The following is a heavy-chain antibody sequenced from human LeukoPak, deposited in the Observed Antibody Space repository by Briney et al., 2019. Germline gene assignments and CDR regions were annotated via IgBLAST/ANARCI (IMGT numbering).Heavy chain of an antibody. Sequence: SETLSLTCAVYGGSFSGYYWTWIRQPPGKGLEWIGEINHSGSTNYNPSLKSRVTISVDTSKNQFSLKLSSVTAADTAVYYCARHGGYHSPIDYWGQGTLVTVSS. J-gene: IGHJ4*02. D-gene: IGHD3-22*01. CDR3: ARHGGYHSPIDY. CDR1: GGSFSGYY. CDR2: INHSGST. V-gene: IGHV4-34*01.